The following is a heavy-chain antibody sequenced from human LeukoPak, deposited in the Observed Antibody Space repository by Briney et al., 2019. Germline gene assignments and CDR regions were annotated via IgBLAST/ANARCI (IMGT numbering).Heavy chain of an antibody. J-gene: IGHJ6*03. CDR1: GFTVSSSY. D-gene: IGHD4-11*01. V-gene: IGHV3-66*02. CDR3: AGDDYSLGMDV. Sequence: GGSLRLSCAASGFTVSSSYMSWVRQAPGKGLEWVSVIYSGGSTYYADSVKGRFTISRDNSKNTLYLQMNSLRAEDTAVYYCAGDDYSLGMDVWGKGTTVTVSS. CDR2: IYSGGST.